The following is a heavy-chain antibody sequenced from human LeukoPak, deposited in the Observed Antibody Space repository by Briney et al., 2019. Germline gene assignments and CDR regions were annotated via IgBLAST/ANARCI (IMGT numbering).Heavy chain of an antibody. V-gene: IGHV3-30*18. CDR1: GFTFSSYG. CDR2: ISYDGSNK. CDR3: AKGNTIFGVVILDY. Sequence: GGSLRLSCAASGFTFSSYGMHWVCQAPGKGLEWVAVISYDGSNKYYADSVKGRFTISRDNSKNTLYLQMNSLRAEDTAVYYCAKGNTIFGVVILDYWGQGTLVTVSS. D-gene: IGHD3-3*01. J-gene: IGHJ4*02.